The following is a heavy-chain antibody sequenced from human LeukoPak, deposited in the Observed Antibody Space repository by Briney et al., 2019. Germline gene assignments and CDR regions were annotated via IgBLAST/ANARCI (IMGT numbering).Heavy chain of an antibody. CDR1: GYSFTSYW. Sequence: GESLKISCKGSGYSFTSYWIGWVRQMPGKGLEWMGIIYPGDSDTRYSPSFQGQVTISADKSISTAYLQWSSLKASDTAMYYCARPSYYYDSSGYYSLDVFDIWGQGTMVTVSS. CDR2: IYPGDSDT. CDR3: ARPSYYYDSSGYYSLDVFDI. D-gene: IGHD3-22*01. V-gene: IGHV5-51*01. J-gene: IGHJ3*02.